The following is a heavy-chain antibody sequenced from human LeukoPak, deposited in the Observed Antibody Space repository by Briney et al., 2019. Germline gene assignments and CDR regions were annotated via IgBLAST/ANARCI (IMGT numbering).Heavy chain of an antibody. CDR3: ARDSWGFDF. D-gene: IGHD7-27*01. J-gene: IGHJ4*02. Sequence: PGGSLRLSCAASGFTFSNFAMHWVRQAPGKGLEWVAMMSYDGSNKYTDSVKGRFTISRGNSKNMVDLYMSNLKIEDTAVYYCARDSWGFDFWGQGTLVTVSS. V-gene: IGHV3-30*04. CDR2: MSYDGSNK. CDR1: GFTFSNFA.